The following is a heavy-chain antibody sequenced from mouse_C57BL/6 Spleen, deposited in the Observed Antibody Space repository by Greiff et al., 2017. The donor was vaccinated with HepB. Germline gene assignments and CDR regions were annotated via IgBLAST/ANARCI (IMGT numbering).Heavy chain of an antibody. V-gene: IGHV1-15*01. CDR2: IDPETGGT. CDR3: TRYHYGSSYWYFDV. D-gene: IGHD1-1*01. Sequence: QVQLKQSGAELVRPGASVTLSCKASGYTFTDYEMHWVKQTPVHGLEWIGAIDPETGGTAYNQKFKGKAILTADKSSSTAYMEPRSLTSEDSAVYDCTRYHYGSSYWYFDVWGTGTTVTVSS. CDR1: GYTFTDYE. J-gene: IGHJ1*03.